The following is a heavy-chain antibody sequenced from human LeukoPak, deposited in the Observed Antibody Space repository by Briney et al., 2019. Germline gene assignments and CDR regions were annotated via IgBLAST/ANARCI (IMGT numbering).Heavy chain of an antibody. CDR1: GFTFSSYA. J-gene: IGHJ6*03. Sequence: GGSLRLSCAASGFTFSSYAMSWVRQAPGKRLEWVSGISSSGGSTYYADSVKGRFTISRDNSKNTLYLQMNSLRVEDTALYYCATTLLRASTYMDVWGKGTTVTVSS. D-gene: IGHD1-1*01. V-gene: IGHV3-23*01. CDR2: ISSSGGST. CDR3: ATTLLRASTYMDV.